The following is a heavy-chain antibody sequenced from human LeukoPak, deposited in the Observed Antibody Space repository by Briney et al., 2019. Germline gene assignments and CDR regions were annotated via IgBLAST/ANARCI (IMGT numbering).Heavy chain of an antibody. J-gene: IGHJ4*02. CDR1: GLTVSGNY. Sequence: GGSLRLSCAASGLTVSGNYMSWVRQAPGKGLEWVSLIYSDGTTYYADSVKGRFTISRDNSKNTLYLQMNSLRAEDTAVYYCAKYGVEVAGKALPDWWGQGTLVTVSS. V-gene: IGHV3-53*01. D-gene: IGHD6-19*01. CDR3: AKYGVEVAGKALPDW. CDR2: IYSDGTT.